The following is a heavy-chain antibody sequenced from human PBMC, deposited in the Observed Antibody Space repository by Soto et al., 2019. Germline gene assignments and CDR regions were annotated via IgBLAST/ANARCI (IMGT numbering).Heavy chain of an antibody. CDR2: ISGSGVST. CDR1: GFSFKTYG. Sequence: EGQLLESGGGLVQPGGSLRLSCAASGFSFKTYGMSWVRQAPGKGLEWVSGISGSGVSTYYVDSVKGRFTISRDNSKNMLFVQMNSLRAEDTAVYYCTRGVTTDNWGQGTLVTVSS. V-gene: IGHV3-23*01. CDR3: TRGVTTDN. D-gene: IGHD2-21*02. J-gene: IGHJ4*02.